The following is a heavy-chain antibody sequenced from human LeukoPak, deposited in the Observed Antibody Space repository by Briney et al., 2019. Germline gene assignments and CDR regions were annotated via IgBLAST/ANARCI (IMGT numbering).Heavy chain of an antibody. Sequence: GGPLRLSCAASGFTFSSYSMNWVRQAPGKGLEWVSSISSSSSYIYYADSVKGRFTISRDNAKNSLYLQMNSLRAEDTAVYYCARERRHSSGLDYWGQGTLVTVSS. CDR2: ISSSSSYI. J-gene: IGHJ4*02. V-gene: IGHV3-21*01. D-gene: IGHD6-19*01. CDR1: GFTFSSYS. CDR3: ARERRHSSGLDY.